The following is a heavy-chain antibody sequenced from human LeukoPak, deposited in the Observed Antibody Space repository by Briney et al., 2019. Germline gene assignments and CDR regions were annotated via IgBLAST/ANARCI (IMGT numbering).Heavy chain of an antibody. CDR2: IYYSGST. D-gene: IGHD3-22*01. V-gene: IGHV4-39*07. Sequence: SGTLSLTCTVSGGSISSSSYYWGWIRQPPGKGLEWIGSIYYSGSTYYNPSLKSRVTISVDTSKNQFSLKLGSVTAADTAVYYCARGYYFDSSGYFPGDFWGQGTLVTVSS. J-gene: IGHJ4*02. CDR3: ARGYYFDSSGYFPGDF. CDR1: GGSISSSSYY.